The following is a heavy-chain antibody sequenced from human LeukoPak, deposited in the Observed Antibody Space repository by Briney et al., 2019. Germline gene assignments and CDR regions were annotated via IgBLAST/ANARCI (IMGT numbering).Heavy chain of an antibody. J-gene: IGHJ4*02. V-gene: IGHV3-7*01. CDR2: IKQDGSEK. D-gene: IGHD2/OR15-2a*01. CDR1: GFTFSSYW. Sequence: QSGGSLRLSCAASGFTFSSYWMSWVRQAPGKGLEWVANIKQDGSEKYYVDSVKGRFTISRDNAKNSLYLQMNSLRAEDTAVYYCANQDSTEYSYYFDFWGQGTLVTVSS. CDR3: ANQDSTEYSYYFDF.